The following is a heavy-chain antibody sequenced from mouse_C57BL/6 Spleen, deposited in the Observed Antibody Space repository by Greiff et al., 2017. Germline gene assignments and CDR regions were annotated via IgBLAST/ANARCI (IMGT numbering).Heavy chain of an antibody. CDR1: GYAFSSSW. D-gene: IGHD2-5*01. CDR2: IYPGDGDT. CDR3: ARGDYSNAWFAY. Sequence: LQESGPELVKPGASVKISCKASGYAFSSSWMNWVKQRPGKGLEWIGRIYPGDGDTNYNGKFKGKATLTADKSSSTAYMQLSSLTSEDSAVYFCARGDYSNAWFAYWGQGTLVTVSA. V-gene: IGHV1-82*01. J-gene: IGHJ3*01.